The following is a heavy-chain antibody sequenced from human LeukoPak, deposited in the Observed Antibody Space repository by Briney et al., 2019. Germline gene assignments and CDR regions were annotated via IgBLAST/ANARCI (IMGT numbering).Heavy chain of an antibody. D-gene: IGHD6-13*01. V-gene: IGHV1-69*04. CDR3: ARDAAWAQYSSSWNNWFDP. CDR2: IIPLLGIA. Sequence: SVKVSCQASGRTFSSYTISWVRQAPGHGLEWMGRIIPLLGIANYAQKVQRKVTITADKSTSTPYLEQSSLRSEVRPVYFCARDAAWAQYSSSWNNWFDPWGQGTLVTVSS. CDR1: GRTFSSYT. J-gene: IGHJ5*02.